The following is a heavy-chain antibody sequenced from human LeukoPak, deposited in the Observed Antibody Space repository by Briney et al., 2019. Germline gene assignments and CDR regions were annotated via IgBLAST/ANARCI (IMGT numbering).Heavy chain of an antibody. CDR3: ARAPLRFKNWFDP. V-gene: IGHV4-59*01. Sequence: SETLSLTCTVSGGSISSYYWSWIRQPPGKGLEWIGYIYYSGSTNYNPPLKSRVTISVDTSKNQFSLKLSSVTAADTAVYYCARAPLRFKNWFDPWGQGTLVTVSS. CDR2: IYYSGST. D-gene: IGHD5/OR15-5a*01. CDR1: GGSISSYY. J-gene: IGHJ5*02.